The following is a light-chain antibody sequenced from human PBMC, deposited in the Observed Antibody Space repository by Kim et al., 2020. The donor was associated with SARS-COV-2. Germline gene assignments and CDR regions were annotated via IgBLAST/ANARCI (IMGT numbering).Light chain of an antibody. Sequence: PGQSVTTSCTGTSSDVGGYNYVSWYQQHPGKAPKLMIYDVNKRPSGVPDRFSGSKSGNTASLTVSGLQAEDESDYYCCSYAGSYWVFGGGTQLTVL. CDR2: DVN. CDR3: CSYAGSYWV. V-gene: IGLV2-11*01. CDR1: SSDVGGYNY. J-gene: IGLJ3*02.